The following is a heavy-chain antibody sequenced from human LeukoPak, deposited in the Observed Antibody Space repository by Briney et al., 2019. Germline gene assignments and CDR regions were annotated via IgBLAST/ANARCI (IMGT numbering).Heavy chain of an antibody. CDR1: AGTFTSYD. Sequence: SVKLSCKASAGTFTSYDIGWVRQAPGQGLEWMGGIIPIFGTANYAQKFQGRVTITADESTSTAYMELSSLRSEDTAVYYCARESYYYDSSGYSHPWGQGTLVTVSS. D-gene: IGHD3-22*01. CDR3: ARESYYYDSSGYSHP. J-gene: IGHJ5*02. CDR2: IIPIFGTA. V-gene: IGHV1-69*13.